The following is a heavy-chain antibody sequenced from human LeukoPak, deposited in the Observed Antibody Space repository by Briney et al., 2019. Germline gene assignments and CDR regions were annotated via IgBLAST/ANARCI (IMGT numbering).Heavy chain of an antibody. CDR3: AREGSYGGNYGY. CDR1: GGSIISGDYY. V-gene: IGHV4-30-4*08. J-gene: IGHJ4*02. CDR2: IYYSGST. Sequence: PSQTLSLTCTVTGGSIISGDYYWSWIRQPPGKGLEWIGYIYYSGSTYYNPSLKSRVTISVDTSKNQFSLKLSSVTAADTAVYYCAREGSYGGNYGYWGQGTLVTVSS. D-gene: IGHD4-23*01.